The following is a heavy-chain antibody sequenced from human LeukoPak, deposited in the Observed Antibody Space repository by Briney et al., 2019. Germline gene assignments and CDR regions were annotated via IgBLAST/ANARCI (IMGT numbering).Heavy chain of an antibody. CDR2: INHSGST. D-gene: IGHD6-19*01. CDR1: GGSFSGYY. J-gene: IGHJ4*02. Sequence: SETLSLTCAVYGGSFSGYYWSWIRQPPGKGLEWIGEINHSGSTNYNPSLKSRVTISVDTSKNQFSLKLSSVTAADTAVYYCARFGSGWWYSDYWGQGTLVTVSS. CDR3: ARFGSGWWYSDY. V-gene: IGHV4-34*01.